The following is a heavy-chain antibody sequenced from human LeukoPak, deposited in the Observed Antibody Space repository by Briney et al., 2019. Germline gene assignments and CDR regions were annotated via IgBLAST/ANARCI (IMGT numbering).Heavy chain of an antibody. J-gene: IGHJ4*02. Sequence: PGGSLRLSCAASGFTFSSYEMNWVRQAPGKGLEWVSYTSSSGTTIYYADSVKGRFTISRDNAKNSLYLQMNSLRAEDTAVYYCARDFWVISVNHDYSDYWGQGTLVTVSS. CDR1: GFTFSSYE. D-gene: IGHD1-14*01. CDR2: TSSSGTTI. CDR3: ARDFWVISVNHDYSDY. V-gene: IGHV3-48*03.